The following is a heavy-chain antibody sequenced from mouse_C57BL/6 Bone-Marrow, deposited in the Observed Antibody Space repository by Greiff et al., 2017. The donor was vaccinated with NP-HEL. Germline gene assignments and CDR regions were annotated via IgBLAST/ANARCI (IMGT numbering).Heavy chain of an antibody. D-gene: IGHD2-3*01. CDR1: GFNIKDDY. CDR2: IDPENGDT. CDR3: TTGGWLLYYFDY. V-gene: IGHV14-4*01. Sequence: DVKLVESGAELVRPGASVKLSCTASGFNIKDDYMHWVKQRPEQGLEWIGWIDPENGDTEYASKFQGKATITADTSSNTAYLQLSSLTSEDTAVYYCTTGGWLLYYFDYWGQGTTLTVSS. J-gene: IGHJ2*01.